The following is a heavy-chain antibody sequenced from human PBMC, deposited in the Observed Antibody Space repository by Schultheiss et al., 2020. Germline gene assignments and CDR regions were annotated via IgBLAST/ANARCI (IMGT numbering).Heavy chain of an antibody. D-gene: IGHD3-16*01. J-gene: IGHJ4*02. CDR2: INHSGTT. CDR1: GGSFSNYY. Sequence: SETLSLTCAVYGGSFSNYYWTWIRQPPGKGLEWIAEINHSGTTNYNPSLKSRVTMSVDTSKNQFSLKLNSVTAADTAVYYCARDWGDSFDYWGQGTLVTVYS. CDR3: ARDWGDSFDY. V-gene: IGHV4-34*01.